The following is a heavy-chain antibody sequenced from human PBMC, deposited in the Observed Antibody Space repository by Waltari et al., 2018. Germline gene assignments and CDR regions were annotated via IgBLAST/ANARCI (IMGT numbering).Heavy chain of an antibody. Sequence: EVQRLESGGGWEKPGGSVGLPCAAHGFTLRGNAMRWVRQAPGKGLEWVSVIYSGGSTYYADSVKGRFTISRDNSKNTLYLQMNSLRAEDTAVYYCASRGRRYYFDYWGQGTLVTVSS. CDR3: ASRGRRYYFDY. D-gene: IGHD3-10*01. J-gene: IGHJ4*02. CDR1: GFTLRGNA. CDR2: IYSGGST. V-gene: IGHV3-23*03.